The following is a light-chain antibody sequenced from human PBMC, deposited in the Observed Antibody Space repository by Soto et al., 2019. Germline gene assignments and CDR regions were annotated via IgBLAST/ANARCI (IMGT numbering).Light chain of an antibody. Sequence: QSALTQPASVSGSPGQSITISCTGTSSDIGGYNYVSWYQQHPGKAPKLMIYEVSYRPSGISKRFSGSKSGNTASLTISGLQAADEAAYYCSSSTTATSWVFGGGTKLTVL. CDR3: SSSTTATSWV. J-gene: IGLJ3*02. CDR2: EVS. CDR1: SSDIGGYNY. V-gene: IGLV2-14*01.